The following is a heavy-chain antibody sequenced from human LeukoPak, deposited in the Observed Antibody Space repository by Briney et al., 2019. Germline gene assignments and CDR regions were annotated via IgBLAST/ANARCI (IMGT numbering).Heavy chain of an antibody. CDR2: INHSGST. CDR1: GGSFSGYY. CDR3: ARGEDVVVPAAKQPLDV. D-gene: IGHD2-2*01. Sequence: PSETLSLTCAVYGGSFSGYYWIWIRQPPGRGLEWIGEINHSGSTNYNPSLKSRVTISVDTSKNQFSLKLSSVTAADTAVYYCARGEDVVVPAAKQPLDVWGKGTTVTVSS. J-gene: IGHJ6*04. V-gene: IGHV4-34*01.